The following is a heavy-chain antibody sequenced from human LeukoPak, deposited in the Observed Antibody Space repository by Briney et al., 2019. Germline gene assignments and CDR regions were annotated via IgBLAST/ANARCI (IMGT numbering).Heavy chain of an antibody. CDR1: GGSISPYF. CDR3: ARDDYRGVTNFDP. J-gene: IGHJ5*02. D-gene: IGHD3-10*01. Sequence: SETLSLTCSVSGGSISPYFWSWIRQPPGKGLEWIGYIAYSGSTNYNPSLKSRVTISVDTSKNLFSLRLNSVTTADTAVYYCARDDYRGVTNFDPWGQGTLVTVSS. V-gene: IGHV4-59*01. CDR2: IAYSGST.